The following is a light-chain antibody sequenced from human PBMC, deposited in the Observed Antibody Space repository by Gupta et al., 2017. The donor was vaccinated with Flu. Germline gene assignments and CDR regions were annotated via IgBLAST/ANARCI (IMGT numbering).Light chain of an antibody. Sequence: IVLTHSPATLSVSPGERATLSCRASQSFSSSLAWYQQKPGQAPRPLIYGASTKATGIPARFSGSGSGTEFTLTISSRQSEDFAVYYCQQYKNWPSLRTFGGGTKVEIK. CDR3: QQYKNWPSLRT. V-gene: IGKV3-15*01. CDR2: GAS. J-gene: IGKJ4*02. CDR1: QSFSSS.